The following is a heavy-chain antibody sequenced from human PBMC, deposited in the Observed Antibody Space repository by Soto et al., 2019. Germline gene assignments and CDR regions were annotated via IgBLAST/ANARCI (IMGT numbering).Heavy chain of an antibody. CDR3: ARSAYYYDSSGSLLY. CDR1: GYTFTSYG. D-gene: IGHD3-22*01. CDR2: ISAYNGNT. J-gene: IGHJ4*02. V-gene: IGHV1-18*01. Sequence: GASVMVSCKASGYTFTSYGISWVRQAPGQGLEWMGWISAYNGNTNYAQKLQGRVTMTTDTSTSTAYMELRSLRSDDTAVYYCARSAYYYDSSGSLLYWGQGTLVTV.